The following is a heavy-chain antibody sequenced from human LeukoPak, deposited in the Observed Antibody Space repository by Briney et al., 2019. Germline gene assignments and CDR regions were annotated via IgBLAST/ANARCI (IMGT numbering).Heavy chain of an antibody. D-gene: IGHD2-2*01. Sequence: SQTLSLTCAVSGGSISSGGYYWGWIRQPPGKGLEWIGSIFYSGSTYYNPTLKSRVTISVDTSKNQFSLKLSSVTAADTAVYYCARRKRSGCSSTSCLLNWFDPWGQGTLVTVSS. CDR3: ARRKRSGCSSTSCLLNWFDP. CDR1: GGSISSGGYY. J-gene: IGHJ5*02. V-gene: IGHV4-39*01. CDR2: IFYSGST.